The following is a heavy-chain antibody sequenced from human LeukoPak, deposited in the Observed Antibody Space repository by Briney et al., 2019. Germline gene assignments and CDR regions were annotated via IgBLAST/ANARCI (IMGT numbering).Heavy chain of an antibody. J-gene: IGHJ3*02. CDR3: AKGKSVAADEAFDI. CDR1: GLTFSSYT. CDR2: IDRTSSFI. V-gene: IGHV3-21*04. Sequence: GGSLRLSCAASGLTFSSYTMNWVRQAPGKGLEWVSSIDRTSSFIYYADSVKGRFTISRDNAKNSLYLQMNSLRAEDTAVYYCAKGKSVAADEAFDIWGQGTMVTVSS. D-gene: IGHD6-19*01.